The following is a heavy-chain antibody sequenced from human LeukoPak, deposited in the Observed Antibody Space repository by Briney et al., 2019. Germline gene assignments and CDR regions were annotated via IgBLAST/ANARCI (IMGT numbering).Heavy chain of an antibody. J-gene: IGHJ3*02. CDR3: ARQWNWNQGGPFDI. CDR1: GYTFSNYD. Sequence: ASVKVSCKASGYTFSNYDINWMRQATGQGLEWMAWMSPTNGDTGYAQKFQGRVTLTGDTSMSTAYMELTSLTSEDTAVYFCARQWNWNQGGPFDIWGQGTLVTVSS. D-gene: IGHD1-1*01. CDR2: MSPTNGDT. V-gene: IGHV1-8*03.